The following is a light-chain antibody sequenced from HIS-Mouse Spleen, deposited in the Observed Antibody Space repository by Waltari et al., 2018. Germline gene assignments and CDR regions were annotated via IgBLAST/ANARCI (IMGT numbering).Light chain of an antibody. V-gene: IGLV2-23*01. CDR2: EGS. J-gene: IGLJ3*02. CDR1: SSDVGSYNL. Sequence: QSALTQPASVSGSPGQSITISCTGTSSDVGSYNLVSWYQQHPGKAPKLMIYEGSKRPSGVSNRFSGSNSGNTASLTISGLQAEDEADYYCCSYAGSSTNWVFGGGTKLTVL. CDR3: CSYAGSSTNWV.